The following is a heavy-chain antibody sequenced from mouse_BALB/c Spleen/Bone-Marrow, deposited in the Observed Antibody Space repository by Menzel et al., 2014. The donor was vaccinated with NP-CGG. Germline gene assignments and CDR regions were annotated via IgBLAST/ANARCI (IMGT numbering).Heavy chain of an antibody. CDR3: ARGARSAMDY. Sequence: VQLQQSGAELVRPESSVKISCKASGYAFSTYWMIWVKQRPGQGLEWIGQIYPGDGDTNYNGKFKGKATLTADKSSSTAYMQLSSLTSEDSAVYFCARGARSAMDYWGQGTPVTVSS. J-gene: IGHJ4*01. CDR1: GYAFSTYW. CDR2: IYPGDGDT. V-gene: IGHV1-80*01.